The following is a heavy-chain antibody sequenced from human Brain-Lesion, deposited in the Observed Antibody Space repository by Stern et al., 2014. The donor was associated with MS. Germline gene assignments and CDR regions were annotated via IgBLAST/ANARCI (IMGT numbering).Heavy chain of an antibody. CDR3: ARTGDDFGDYSLSY. Sequence: VQLLESGPGLVKPSETLSLTCTVSGGSINTNNYYWGWIRQPPGKGLEWIGNIYSSGSTFYSPSLKSRLTMPVDTPKTHFPLKLSSVTAADTAVYYCARTGDDFGDYSLSYWGQGTLVTVSS. J-gene: IGHJ4*02. D-gene: IGHD4-17*01. CDR2: IYSSGST. CDR1: GGSINTNNYY. V-gene: IGHV4-39*01.